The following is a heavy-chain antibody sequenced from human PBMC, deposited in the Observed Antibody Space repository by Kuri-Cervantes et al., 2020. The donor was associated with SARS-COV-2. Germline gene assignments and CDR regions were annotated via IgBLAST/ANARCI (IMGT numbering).Heavy chain of an antibody. D-gene: IGHD3-10*01. CDR3: ARDRRGDY. CDR2: ISSNSNTI. Sequence: GESLKISCAASGFTFSSYSMNWVRQAQGKGLEWVSYISSNSNTIYYADSVKGRFTISRDNAKNSLYLQMNSLRVEDTAVYYCARDRRGDYWGQGTLVTVSS. J-gene: IGHJ4*02. CDR1: GFTFSSYS. V-gene: IGHV3-48*01.